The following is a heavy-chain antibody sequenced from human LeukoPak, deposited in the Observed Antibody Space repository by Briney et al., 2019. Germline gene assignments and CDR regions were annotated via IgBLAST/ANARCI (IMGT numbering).Heavy chain of an antibody. J-gene: IGHJ4*02. CDR1: GFTFSSYS. CDR2: ISSSSSYI. Sequence: RSGGSLRLSCAASGFTFSSYSMNWVRQAPGKGLEWVSSISSSSSYIYYADSVKGRFTISRDNAKYSLYLQMNSLRAEDTAVYYCARGGVGVTRPEGYWGQGTLVTVSS. D-gene: IGHD1-26*01. CDR3: ARGGVGVTRPEGY. V-gene: IGHV3-21*01.